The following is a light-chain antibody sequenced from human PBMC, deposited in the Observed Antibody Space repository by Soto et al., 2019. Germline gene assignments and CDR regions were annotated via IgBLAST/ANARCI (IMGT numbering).Light chain of an antibody. CDR2: GNS. CDR1: SSNIGAGYD. CDR3: QSYDSSLSGYVV. V-gene: IGLV1-40*01. J-gene: IGLJ2*01. Sequence: QSVLTQPPSVSCAPGQRVTISCTGSSSNIGAGYDVHWYQQLPGTAPKLLIYGNSNRPSGVPDRCSGSKSGTSASLAITGLQAEDEADYYCQSYDSSLSGYVVFGGGTKLTVL.